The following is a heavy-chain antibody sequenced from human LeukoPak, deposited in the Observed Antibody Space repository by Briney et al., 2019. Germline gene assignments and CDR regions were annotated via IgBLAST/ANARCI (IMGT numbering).Heavy chain of an antibody. V-gene: IGHV3-15*01. D-gene: IGHD3-22*01. Sequence: GGPLRLSCAASGFTFSNAWMSWVRQAPGKGLEWVGRIKSKTDGGTRDYAAPVKGRFTISRDDSKNTLDLQMNSLKTEDRAVYYCTTVYYDYDSSGYYYSYFDYWGQGTLVTVSS. CDR3: TTVYYDYDSSGYYYSYFDY. CDR2: IKSKTDGGTR. CDR1: GFTFSNAW. J-gene: IGHJ4*02.